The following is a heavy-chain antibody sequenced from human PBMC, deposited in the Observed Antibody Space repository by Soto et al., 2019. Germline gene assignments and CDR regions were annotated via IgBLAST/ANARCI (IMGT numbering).Heavy chain of an antibody. Sequence: SVKVSCKASGGTFSSYTISWVRQAPGQGLEWMGRIIPILGIANYAQKFQGRVTITADKSTSTAYMELSSLRSEDTAVYYCATDNCSSTSCYQKGYFDYWGQGTLVTVSS. V-gene: IGHV1-69*02. CDR2: IIPILGIA. CDR1: GGTFSSYT. CDR3: ATDNCSSTSCYQKGYFDY. J-gene: IGHJ4*02. D-gene: IGHD2-2*01.